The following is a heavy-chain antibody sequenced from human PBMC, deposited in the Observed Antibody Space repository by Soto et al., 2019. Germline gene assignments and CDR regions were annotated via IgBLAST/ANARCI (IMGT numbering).Heavy chain of an antibody. CDR2: IYPGDSDT. Sequence: GESLKISCRGSGYSFSTSWIAWVRQMPGKGLEWMGIIYPGDSDTRYSPSFQGQVTISADKSISTAYRLWSRLKASYTAKYYGARSAFSGFSSSNYCWDGWGQVTRGTFAS. V-gene: IGHV5-51*01. CDR1: GYSFSTSW. D-gene: IGHD1-26*01. CDR3: ARSAFSGFSSSNYCWDG. J-gene: IGHJ6*02.